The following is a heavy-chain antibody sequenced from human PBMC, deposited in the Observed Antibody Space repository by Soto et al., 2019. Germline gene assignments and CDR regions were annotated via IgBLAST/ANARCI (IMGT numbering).Heavy chain of an antibody. CDR1: GGSISSYY. CDR2: ISYSGST. D-gene: IGHD5-12*01. V-gene: IGHV4-59*08. CDR3: ARHLDYDSRVDYFDY. J-gene: IGHJ4*02. Sequence: SEALSLTCTVSGGSISSYYWSWIRQPPGKGLECIGYISYSGSTNYNPSLKSRVTMSVDTSKNQFSLRLSSVTAADTAVYYCARHLDYDSRVDYFDYWGQGTLVTVSS.